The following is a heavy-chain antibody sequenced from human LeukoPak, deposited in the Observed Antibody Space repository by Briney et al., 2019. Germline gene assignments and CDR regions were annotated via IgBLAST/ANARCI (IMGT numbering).Heavy chain of an antibody. CDR1: GFTFSRYA. D-gene: IGHD3-10*01. V-gene: IGHV3-64D*06. CDR3: VKDGSGSYYTYYFDY. Sequence: GGSLRLSCSASGFTFSRYAMHWVRQAPGKGLEYVSAISSNGGSTYYADSVKGRFTISRDNSKNTLYLQMSSLRTEDTAVYYCVKDGSGSYYTYYFDYWGQGTLVTVSS. CDR2: ISSNGGST. J-gene: IGHJ4*02.